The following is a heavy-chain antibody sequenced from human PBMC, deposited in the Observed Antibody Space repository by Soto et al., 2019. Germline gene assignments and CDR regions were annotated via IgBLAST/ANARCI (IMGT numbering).Heavy chain of an antibody. CDR2: IIPIFGTA. CDR3: ARANWNEELLFDY. D-gene: IGHD1-1*01. Sequence: GASVKVSCKASGGTFSSYAISWVRQAPGQGLEWMGGIIPIFGTANYAQKFQGRVTITADESTSTAYMELSSLRSEDTAVYYCARANWNEELLFDYWGQGTLVTVSS. CDR1: GGTFSSYA. V-gene: IGHV1-69*13. J-gene: IGHJ4*02.